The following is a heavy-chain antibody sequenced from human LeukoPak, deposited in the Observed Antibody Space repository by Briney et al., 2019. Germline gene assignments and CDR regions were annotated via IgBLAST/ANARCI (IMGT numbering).Heavy chain of an antibody. CDR1: GGSISSSSYY. Sequence: SETLSLTCTVSGGSISSSSYYWGWIRQPPGKGLEWIGSIYYSGSTYYNPSLKSRVTISVDTSKNQFSLKLSSVTAADTAVYYCARQLVTMVRGVIFWFDPWGQGTLVTASS. J-gene: IGHJ5*02. CDR3: ARQLVTMVRGVIFWFDP. V-gene: IGHV4-39*01. D-gene: IGHD3-10*01. CDR2: IYYSGST.